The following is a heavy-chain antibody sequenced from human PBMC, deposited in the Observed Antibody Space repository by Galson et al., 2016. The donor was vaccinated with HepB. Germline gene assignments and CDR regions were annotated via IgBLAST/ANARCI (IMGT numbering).Heavy chain of an antibody. CDR3: ARDDSGDWYGFHYGMDV. J-gene: IGHJ6*02. CDR2: IYYSGRT. CDR1: GASISGYY. V-gene: IGHV4-59*01. Sequence: LTCTVSGASISGYYLSWIRQPPGKGLEWIGYIYYSGRTNYNPSLKSRVTISVDTSKNQFSLKLSSATAADTAVYYCARDDSGDWYGFHYGMDVWGQGTTVTVSS. D-gene: IGHD6-19*01.